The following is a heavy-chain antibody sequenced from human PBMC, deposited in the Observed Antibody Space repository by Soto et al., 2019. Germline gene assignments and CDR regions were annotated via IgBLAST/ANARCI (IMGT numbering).Heavy chain of an antibody. CDR3: ARIGIAVAEDWFDP. J-gene: IGHJ5*02. V-gene: IGHV4-39*01. D-gene: IGHD6-19*01. CDR2: IYYSGST. Sequence: IRQPPGKGLEWIGSIYYSGSTYYNPSLKSRVTISVDTSKDQFSLKLSSVTAADTAVYYCARIGIAVAEDWFDPWGQGTLVTVSS.